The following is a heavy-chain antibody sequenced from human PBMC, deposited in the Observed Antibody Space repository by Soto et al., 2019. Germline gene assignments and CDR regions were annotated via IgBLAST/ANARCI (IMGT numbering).Heavy chain of an antibody. Sequence: SETLSLTCTVSGGSISSYYWSWIRQPPGKGLEWIGYIYYSGSTNYNPSLKSRVTISVDTSKNQFSLKLSSVTAADTAVYYCAISKIAARKPLFDYWGQGTLVTVSS. CDR2: IYYSGST. D-gene: IGHD6-6*01. V-gene: IGHV4-59*01. CDR1: GGSISSYY. CDR3: AISKIAARKPLFDY. J-gene: IGHJ4*02.